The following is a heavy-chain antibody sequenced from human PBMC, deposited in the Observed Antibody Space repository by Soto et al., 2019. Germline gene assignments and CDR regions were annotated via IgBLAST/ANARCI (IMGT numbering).Heavy chain of an antibody. Sequence: GGSLRLSCAASGFTFSSSTMNWVRQAPGKGLQWVSSISSSSTYMFYADSVKGRFTISRDDAKNSLYLQMSSLRAEDTAVYYWTRHLDSWGAMVPYDAFDIWGQGTMVTVSS. D-gene: IGHD5-18*01. CDR3: TRHLDSWGAMVPYDAFDI. J-gene: IGHJ3*02. CDR1: GFTFSSST. CDR2: ISSSSTYM. V-gene: IGHV3-21*01.